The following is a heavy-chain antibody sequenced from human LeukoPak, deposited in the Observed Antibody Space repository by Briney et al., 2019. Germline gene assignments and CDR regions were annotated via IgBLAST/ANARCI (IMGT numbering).Heavy chain of an antibody. J-gene: IGHJ5*02. V-gene: IGHV3-23*01. D-gene: IGHD1-26*01. CDR1: GFTFSSYA. CDR3: ARSSSVGGRFDP. CDR2: ISDSGSST. Sequence: GGSLRLSCAASGFTFSSYAMSWVRQAPGKGLEWVSAISDSGSSTYYAESVKGRFTISRDNSKNTLYLQMNSLRAEDTAVYYCARSSSVGGRFDPWGQGTLVTVSS.